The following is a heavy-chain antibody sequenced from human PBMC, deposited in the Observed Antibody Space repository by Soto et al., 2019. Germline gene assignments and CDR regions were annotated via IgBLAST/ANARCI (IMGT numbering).Heavy chain of an antibody. J-gene: IGHJ4*02. D-gene: IGHD5-12*01. CDR3: ARWVTGRYEILEY. Sequence: GGSLRLSCAASGFTFSSYSMNWVGQAPGKGLEWVSYITSTSGTIYYAHSVKGRFTISRDNAKNSLYLQMNSLRDEDTAVYYCARWVTGRYEILEYWRQGTVVAVSS. CDR1: GFTFSSYS. CDR2: ITSTSGTI. V-gene: IGHV3-48*02.